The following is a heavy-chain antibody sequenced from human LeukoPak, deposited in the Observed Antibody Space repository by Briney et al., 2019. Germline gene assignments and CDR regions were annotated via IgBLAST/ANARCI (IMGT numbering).Heavy chain of an antibody. J-gene: IGHJ4*02. CDR2: INHSGST. V-gene: IGHV4-34*01. D-gene: IGHD2-2*01. CDR1: GGSFSGYY. Sequence: PSETLSLTCAVYGGSFSGYYWSWIRQPPGKGLEWIGEINHSGSTNYNPSLKSRVTISVDTSKNQFSLKLGSVTAADTAVYYCARDQGAFDYWGQGTVVTVSS. CDR3: ARDQGAFDY.